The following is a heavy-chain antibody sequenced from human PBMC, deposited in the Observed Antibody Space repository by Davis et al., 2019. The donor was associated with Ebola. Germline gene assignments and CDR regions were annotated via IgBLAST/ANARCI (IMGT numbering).Heavy chain of an antibody. CDR3: ARSSTFGSGWFDY. CDR1: RDTVSSDSAA. J-gene: IGHJ4*02. D-gene: IGHD3-16*01. CDR2: TYYRSKWYN. Sequence: SQTLSLTCAISRDTVSSDSAAWNWIRQSPSRGLEWLGRTYYRSKWYNDYAVSVKSRITFNPDTSKNQFSLQLNSVTPEDTAVYYCARSSTFGSGWFDYWGQGTLVTVSS. V-gene: IGHV6-1*01.